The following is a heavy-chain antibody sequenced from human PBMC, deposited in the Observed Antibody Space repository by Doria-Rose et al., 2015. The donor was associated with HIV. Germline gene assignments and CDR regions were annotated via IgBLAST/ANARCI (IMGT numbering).Heavy chain of an antibody. Sequence: GGVVQPGRSLRLSCATSGFTFSSYGMHWVRQAPGKGLEWVAVPSYHGGNKYYADSVKGRFAISRDNSKNTLHLQMNSVRAEDTAVYYCARGGRGSDYYDSSGYYCDYWGQGTLVTVSS. CDR2: PSYHGGNK. V-gene: IGHV3-33*05. CDR3: ARGGRGSDYYDSSGYYCDY. D-gene: IGHD3-22*01. CDR1: GFTFSSYG. J-gene: IGHJ4*02.